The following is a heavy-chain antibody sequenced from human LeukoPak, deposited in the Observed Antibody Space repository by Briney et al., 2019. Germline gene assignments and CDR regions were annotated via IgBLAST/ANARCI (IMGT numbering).Heavy chain of an antibody. Sequence: KSSETLSLTCTVSGGSISSYYWSWIRQPPGKGLEWIGYIYYSGSTNYNPSLKSRVTISVDTSKNQFSLKLSSMTAADTAVYYCARRRWFGGYFDYWGQGTLVTVSS. V-gene: IGHV4-59*08. D-gene: IGHD3-10*01. CDR1: GGSISSYY. J-gene: IGHJ4*02. CDR2: IYYSGST. CDR3: ARRRWFGGYFDY.